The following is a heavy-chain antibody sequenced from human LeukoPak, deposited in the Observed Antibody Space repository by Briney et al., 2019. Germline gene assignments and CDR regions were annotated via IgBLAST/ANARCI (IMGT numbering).Heavy chain of an antibody. J-gene: IGHJ4*02. CDR3: ARGYCSSTSCYQKN. D-gene: IGHD2-2*01. CDR2: ICYSGST. CDR1: GGSISSYY. V-gene: IGHV4-59*01. Sequence: SETLSLTCTVSGGSISSYYWSWIRQPPGKGLEWIGYICYSGSTNYNPSLKSRVTISVDTSKNQFSLKLSSVTAADTAVYYCARGYCSSTSCYQKNWGQGTLVTVSS.